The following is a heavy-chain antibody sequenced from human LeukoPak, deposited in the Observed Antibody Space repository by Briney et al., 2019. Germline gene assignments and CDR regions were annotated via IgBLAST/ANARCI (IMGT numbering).Heavy chain of an antibody. CDR1: GFTFSSYG. CDR3: ARDHRDSRYGMDV. V-gene: IGHV3-33*01. Sequence: GGSLRLSCAASGFTFSSYGMRWVRQAPGKGLEWVAVIWYDGSNKYYADSVKGRFTISRDNSKNTLYLQMNSLRAEDTAVYYCARDHRDSRYGMDVWGQGTTVTVSS. J-gene: IGHJ6*02. CDR2: IWYDGSNK. D-gene: IGHD2-15*01.